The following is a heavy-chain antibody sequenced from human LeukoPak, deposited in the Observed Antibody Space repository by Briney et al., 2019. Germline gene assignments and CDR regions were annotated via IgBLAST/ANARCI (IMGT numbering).Heavy chain of an antibody. Sequence: SETLSLTCTVSGGSISSGSYYWVWIRQPPGKGLEWIGSIYYSGSTYYNPSLKSRVTISVDTSKNQFSLELSSVTAADTAVYYCARLRPHYSNYDLGYFDYWGQGTRVTVSS. CDR3: ARLRPHYSNYDLGYFDY. D-gene: IGHD4-11*01. CDR1: GGSISSGSYY. V-gene: IGHV4-39*01. CDR2: IYYSGST. J-gene: IGHJ4*02.